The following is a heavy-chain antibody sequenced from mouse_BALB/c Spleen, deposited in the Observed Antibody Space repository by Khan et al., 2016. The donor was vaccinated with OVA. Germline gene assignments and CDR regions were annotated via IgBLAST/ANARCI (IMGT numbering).Heavy chain of an antibody. J-gene: IGHJ4*01. CDR3: ARDGSRYNYAMDY. CDR2: ISYSGST. V-gene: IGHV3-2*02. Sequence: DVKLQESGPGLVKPSQSLSLTCTVTGYSITSDYAWNWIRQFPGNKLEWMGYISYSGSTNYNPSLKSRISITRDTSKKQFFLQLNSVTTEDTATYYCARDGSRYNYAMDYWGQGTSVTVSS. CDR1: GYSITSDYA. D-gene: IGHD2-3*01.